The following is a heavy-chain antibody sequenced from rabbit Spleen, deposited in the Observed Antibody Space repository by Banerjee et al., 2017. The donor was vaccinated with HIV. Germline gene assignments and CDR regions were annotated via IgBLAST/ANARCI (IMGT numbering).Heavy chain of an antibody. CDR1: GFSFSSSDY. J-gene: IGHJ4*01. CDR3: ASAYSDIYFDL. Sequence: QEQLVESGGDLVKPGASLTLTCTASGFSFSSSDYMCWVRQAPGKGLEWISCIAGSSSGFTYSATWAKGRFTSSKTSSTTVTLQMTSLTAADTATYFCASAYSDIYFDLWGQGPWSPS. CDR2: IAGSSSGFT. V-gene: IGHV1S45*01. D-gene: IGHD6-1*01.